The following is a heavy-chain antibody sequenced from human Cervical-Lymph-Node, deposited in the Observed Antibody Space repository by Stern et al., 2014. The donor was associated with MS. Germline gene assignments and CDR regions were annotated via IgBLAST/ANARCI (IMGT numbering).Heavy chain of an antibody. CDR2: IIPSLGST. CDR1: GGIFSSRT. D-gene: IGHD7-27*01. Sequence: DQLVESGAEVKNPGSSVKVSCKTSGGIFSSRTISWVRQAPGPGPEWMGRIIPSLGSTNYAQKFQGRVTFTADRTTNTIYLGLSSLRSEDTAIYYCATDRGAHWGPAQYLPHWGQGTLVTVSS. V-gene: IGHV1-69*08. CDR3: ATDRGAHWGPAQYLPH. J-gene: IGHJ1*01.